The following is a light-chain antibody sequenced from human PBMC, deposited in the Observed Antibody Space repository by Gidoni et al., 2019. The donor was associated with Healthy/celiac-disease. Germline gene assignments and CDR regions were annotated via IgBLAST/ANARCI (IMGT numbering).Light chain of an antibody. CDR2: VAS. CDR1: QSISTY. Sequence: DIQMTQSPSPLSASVGDRVTITCRASQSISTYLNWYQQKPGKAPNLLIYVASSLQSGVPSRFSGSGYGTDFTLTISSLQPEDFATYYCQQSYSTPCTFGPGTKVDIK. V-gene: IGKV1-39*01. CDR3: QQSYSTPCT. J-gene: IGKJ3*01.